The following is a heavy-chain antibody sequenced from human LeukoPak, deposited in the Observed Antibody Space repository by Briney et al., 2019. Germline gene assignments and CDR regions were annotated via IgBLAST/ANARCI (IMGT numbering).Heavy chain of an antibody. CDR2: INPSGGST. J-gene: IGHJ4*02. V-gene: IGHV1-46*01. D-gene: IGHD3-22*01. CDR3: ARDRHYYDSSGYYAFDY. Sequence: ASVKVSCKASGYTFTSYYMHWVRQAPGQGLEWMGIINPSGGSTSYAQKFQGRVTMTRDTSTSTVYMELGSLRSEDTAVYYCARDRHYYDSSGYYAFDYWGQGTLVTVSS. CDR1: GYTFTSYY.